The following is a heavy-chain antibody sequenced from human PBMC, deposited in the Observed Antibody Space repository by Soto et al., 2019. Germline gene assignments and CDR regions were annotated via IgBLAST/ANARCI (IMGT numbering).Heavy chain of an antibody. V-gene: IGHV4-34*01. CDR1: GGSFSGYY. J-gene: IGHJ6*02. Sequence: SSETLSLTCAVYGGSFSGYYWSWIRQPPGKGLEWIGEINHSGSTNYNPSLKSRVTISVDTSKNQFSLKLSSVTAADTAVYYCARGLYDYVWGSYRYPAHSMDVWGQGTTVTVSS. CDR2: INHSGST. D-gene: IGHD3-16*02. CDR3: ARGLYDYVWGSYRYPAHSMDV.